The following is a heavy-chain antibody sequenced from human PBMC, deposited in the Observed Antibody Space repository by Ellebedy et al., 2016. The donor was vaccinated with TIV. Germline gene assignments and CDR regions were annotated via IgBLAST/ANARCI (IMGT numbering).Heavy chain of an antibody. J-gene: IGHJ4*02. D-gene: IGHD5-12*01. CDR2: IYYSGST. CDR3: ARRALSGYSPDY. Sequence: SETLSLXCTVSGGSISSTSYSWGWIRQPPGKGLEWIGSIYYSGSTYYNPSLKSRVTISVDTSKNQFSLKLSSVTAADTAVYYCARRALSGYSPDYWGQGTLVTVSS. CDR1: GGSISSTSYS. V-gene: IGHV4-39*01.